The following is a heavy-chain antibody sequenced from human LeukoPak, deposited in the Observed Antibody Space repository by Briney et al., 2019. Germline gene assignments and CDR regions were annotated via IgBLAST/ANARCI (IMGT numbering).Heavy chain of an antibody. CDR1: GFTFSSYS. D-gene: IGHD3-16*01. CDR3: ARGLPRALGY. CDR2: ISSSSSYI. V-gene: IGHV3-21*04. J-gene: IGHJ4*02. Sequence: PGGSLRLSCAASGFTFSSYSMNWVRQAPGKGLEWVSSISSSSSYIYYADSVKGRFTISRDNSKNTLYLQMNSLRAEDTAVYYCARGLPRALGYWGQGTLVTVSS.